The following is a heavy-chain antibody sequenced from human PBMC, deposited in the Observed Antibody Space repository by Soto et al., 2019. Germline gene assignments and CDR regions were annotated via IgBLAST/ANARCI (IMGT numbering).Heavy chain of an antibody. Sequence: SETLSLTCGVYGGSFSGYYWSWIRQHPGKGLEWIGYIYYSGSTYYNPSLKSRVTISVDTSKNQFSLKLSSVTAADTAVYYCARDRYYYGSGSSPDHYYYYYYGMDVWGQGTTVTVSS. CDR3: ARDRYYYGSGSSPDHYYYYYYGMDV. CDR2: IYYSGST. J-gene: IGHJ6*02. D-gene: IGHD3-10*01. V-gene: IGHV4-31*11. CDR1: GGSFSGYY.